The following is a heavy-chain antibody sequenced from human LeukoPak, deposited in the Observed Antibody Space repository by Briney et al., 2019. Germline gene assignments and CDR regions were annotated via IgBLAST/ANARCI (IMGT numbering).Heavy chain of an antibody. D-gene: IGHD2-8*01. J-gene: IGHJ4*02. CDR1: GGSISSGGYY. CDR2: IYYSGST. CDR3: ARVPGYCTNGVCYTWYFDY. V-gene: IGHV4-31*03. Sequence: SQTLSLTCTVSGGSISSGGYYWSWIRQHPGKGLEWIGYIYYSGSTYYNPSLKSRVTISVDTSKNQFSLKLSSVTAADTAVYYCARVPGYCTNGVCYTWYFDYWGQGTLVTVSS.